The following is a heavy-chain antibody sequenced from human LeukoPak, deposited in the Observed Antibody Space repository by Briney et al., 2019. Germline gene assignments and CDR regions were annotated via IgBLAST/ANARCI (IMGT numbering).Heavy chain of an antibody. Sequence: GGSLRLSCAASGFTFSDYYMGWIRQAPGKGLEWVANIKADGSEKYYVNSVEGRFTISRDNAQNSLYLQMSSLRAEDTAVYYCARHFSFGSGSSRTLVHYWGQGTLVIVSS. J-gene: IGHJ4*02. D-gene: IGHD3-10*01. CDR1: GFTFSDYY. CDR2: IKADGSEK. V-gene: IGHV3-7*01. CDR3: ARHFSFGSGSSRTLVHY.